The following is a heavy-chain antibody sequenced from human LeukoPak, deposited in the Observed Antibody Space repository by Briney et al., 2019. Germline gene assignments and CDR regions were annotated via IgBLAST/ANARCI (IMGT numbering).Heavy chain of an antibody. J-gene: IGHJ6*02. CDR1: GYTFTSYA. V-gene: IGHV7-4-1*02. CDR3: ARGGSSSWYLPHPYYYYYGMDV. CDR2: INTNTGNP. Sequence: ASVKVSCKASGYTFTSYAMNWVRQAPGQGLEWMGWINTNTGNPTYAQGFTGRFVFSLDTSVSTAYLQISSLKAEDTAVYYCARGGSSSWYLPHPYYYYYGMDVWGQGTTVTVSS. D-gene: IGHD6-13*01.